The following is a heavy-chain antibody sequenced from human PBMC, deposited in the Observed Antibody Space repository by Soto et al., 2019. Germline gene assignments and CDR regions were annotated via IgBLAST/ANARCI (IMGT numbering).Heavy chain of an antibody. CDR3: AKDRLVAGGAASGYYSYGMDV. Sequence: EVQLLESGGGLVQPGGSLRLSCAASGFTFSSYAMSWVRQAPGKGLEWVSAISGSGGSTYYADSVKGRFTISRDNSKNTLYLQMNSLRAEDTAVYYCAKDRLVAGGAASGYYSYGMDVWGQGTTVTVSS. J-gene: IGHJ6*02. CDR2: ISGSGGST. D-gene: IGHD6-13*01. CDR1: GFTFSSYA. V-gene: IGHV3-23*01.